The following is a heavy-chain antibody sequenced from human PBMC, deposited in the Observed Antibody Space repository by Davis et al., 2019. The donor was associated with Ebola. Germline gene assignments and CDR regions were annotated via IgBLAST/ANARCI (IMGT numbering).Heavy chain of an antibody. CDR1: GFTFSSYW. D-gene: IGHD3-10*01. CDR3: AKGGYYGSGYDWYYFDY. V-gene: IGHV3-74*01. CDR2: INSDGSST. Sequence: PGGSLRLSCAASGFTFSSYWMHWVRQAPGKGLVWVSRINSDGSSTSYADSVKGRFTISRDNSKNTLYLQMNSLRAEDTAVYYCAKGGYYGSGYDWYYFDYWGQGTLVTVSS. J-gene: IGHJ4*02.